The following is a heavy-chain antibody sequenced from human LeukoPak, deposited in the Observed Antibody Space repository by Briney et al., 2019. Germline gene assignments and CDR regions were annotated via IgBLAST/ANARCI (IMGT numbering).Heavy chain of an antibody. D-gene: IGHD2-15*01. CDR1: GFXFSSYD. V-gene: IGHV3-30*18. J-gene: IGHJ4*02. CDR2: ISYDGNNK. CDR3: AKEVVIAAIDY. Sequence: PGRSLRLSCAASGFXFSSYDMHWVRQAPGKGLEWVADISYDGNNKYYPDSVKGRFTISRDNSKNTLFLQMNSLRGEDTAVYYCAKEVVIAAIDYWGQGTLVTVSS.